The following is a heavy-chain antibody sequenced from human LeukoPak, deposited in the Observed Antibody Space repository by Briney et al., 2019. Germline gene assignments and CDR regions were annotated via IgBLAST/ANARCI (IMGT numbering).Heavy chain of an antibody. Sequence: GGSLRLSCAASGFTVSSNYMSWVRQAPGKGLEWVSIIYSGGSTFYADSVKGRFTISTDNSKNTLYLQMNSLRAEDTAVYYCARSLSSRFSGPRRPYYFDSWGQGTLVTVSS. V-gene: IGHV3-53*01. D-gene: IGHD3-16*02. CDR3: ARSLSSRFSGPRRPYYFDS. CDR2: IYSGGST. J-gene: IGHJ4*02. CDR1: GFTVSSNY.